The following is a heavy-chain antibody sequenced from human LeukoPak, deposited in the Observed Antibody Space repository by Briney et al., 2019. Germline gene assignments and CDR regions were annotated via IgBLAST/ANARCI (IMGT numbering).Heavy chain of an antibody. CDR3: ARDADKSAVWFGDTPHNFDY. Sequence: ASVKVSCKASGYTFTSYGISWVRQAPGQGLEWMGWISAYNGNTHYAQKLQGRVTMTADTSTSTAYMELRSLRSDDTAVYYCARDADKSAVWFGDTPHNFDYWGQGTLVTVSS. CDR2: ISAYNGNT. J-gene: IGHJ4*02. D-gene: IGHD3-10*01. CDR1: GYTFTSYG. V-gene: IGHV1-18*01.